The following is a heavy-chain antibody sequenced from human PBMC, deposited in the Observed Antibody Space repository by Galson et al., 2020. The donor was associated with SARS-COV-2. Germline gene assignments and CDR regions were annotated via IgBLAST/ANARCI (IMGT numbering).Heavy chain of an antibody. Sequence: SETLSLTCAVSGYSISSGYYWGWIRQPPGKGLEWIGSIYHSGSTYYNPSLKSRVTISVDTSKNQFSLKLSSVTAADTAVYYCARVPSGSGWFYYYYMDVWGKGTTVTVSS. J-gene: IGHJ6*03. CDR2: IYHSGST. CDR3: ARVPSGSGWFYYYYMDV. D-gene: IGHD6-19*01. CDR1: GYSISSGYY. V-gene: IGHV4-38-2*01.